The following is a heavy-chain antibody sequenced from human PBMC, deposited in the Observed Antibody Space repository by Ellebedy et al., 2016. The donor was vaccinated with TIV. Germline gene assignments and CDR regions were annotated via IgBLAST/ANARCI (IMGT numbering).Heavy chain of an antibody. CDR1: GFTFSTYA. Sequence: PGGSLRLSCAASGFTFSTYAMTWVRQAPGKGLEWVSAISSSGGSTYYADSVKGRFTISRDKSKNMLYLQMNSLRAEDTAVYYCARANDYGDYVGRRNWYFDLWGRGTLVTVSS. CDR3: ARANDYGDYVGRRNWYFDL. J-gene: IGHJ2*01. D-gene: IGHD4-17*01. V-gene: IGHV3-23*01. CDR2: ISSSGGST.